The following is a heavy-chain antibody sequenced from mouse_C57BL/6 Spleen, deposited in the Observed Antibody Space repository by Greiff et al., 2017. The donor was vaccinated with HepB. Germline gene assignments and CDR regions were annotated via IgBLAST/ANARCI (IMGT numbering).Heavy chain of an antibody. V-gene: IGHV1-52*01. CDR1: GYTFTSYW. J-gene: IGHJ3*01. Sequence: VQLKQPGAELVRPGSSVKLSCKASGYTFTSYWMHWVKQRPIQGLEWIGNIDPSDSETHYNQKFKDKATLTVDKSSSTAYMQLSSLTSEDSAVYYCARGSYGYDGAWFAYWGQGTLVTVSA. CDR2: IDPSDSET. CDR3: ARGSYGYDGAWFAY. D-gene: IGHD2-2*01.